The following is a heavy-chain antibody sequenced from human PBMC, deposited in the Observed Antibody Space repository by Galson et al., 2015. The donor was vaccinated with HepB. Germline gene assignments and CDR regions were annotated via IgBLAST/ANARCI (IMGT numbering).Heavy chain of an antibody. Sequence: SVKVSCKASGYTFTSYDINWVRQATGQGLEWMGWMNPNSGNTGYAQKFQGRVTMTRNTSISTAYMELSSLRSEDTAVYYCARVTRYSSSWYSPYYYYMDVWGKGTTVTVSS. CDR2: MNPNSGNT. J-gene: IGHJ6*03. CDR1: GYTFTSYD. V-gene: IGHV1-8*01. D-gene: IGHD6-13*01. CDR3: ARVTRYSSSWYSPYYYYMDV.